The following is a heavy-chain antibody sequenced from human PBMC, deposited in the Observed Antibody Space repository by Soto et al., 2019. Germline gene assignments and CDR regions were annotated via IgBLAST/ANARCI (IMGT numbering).Heavy chain of an antibody. J-gene: IGHJ4*02. CDR3: ARFDDGKWELQNANDY. D-gene: IGHD1-26*01. V-gene: IGHV1-18*01. CDR2: ISAYNGNT. CDR1: GYTFTSYG. Sequence: QVPLVQSGAEVKKPGASVKVSCKASGYTFTSYGIIWVRQAPGQGLEWMGWISAYNGNTNYAQKLQGRVTMTTDTSTSTAYMELRSLRSDDTAVYYCARFDDGKWELQNANDYWGQGTLVTVSS.